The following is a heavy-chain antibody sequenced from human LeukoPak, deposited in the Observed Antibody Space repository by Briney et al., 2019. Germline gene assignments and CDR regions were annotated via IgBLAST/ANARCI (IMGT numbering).Heavy chain of an antibody. D-gene: IGHD6-19*01. CDR3: SRGSGWLSVY. V-gene: IGHV3-49*03. CDR2: ISGGTT. CDR1: GFTFGEYL. J-gene: IGHJ4*02. Sequence: GGSLRLSCTASGFTFGEYLMRWFRQDPGKVLEWIGFISGGTTEYAASVKGRFTISRDDSTSIAYLQMNSLTTEDIAVYYCSRGSGWLSVYWGQGTLVTVSS.